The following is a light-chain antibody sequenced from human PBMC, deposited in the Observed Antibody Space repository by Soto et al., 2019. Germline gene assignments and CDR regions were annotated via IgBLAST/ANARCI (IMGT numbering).Light chain of an antibody. CDR2: GAS. CDR1: QSVSSN. CDR3: QQYNNWRPQT. V-gene: IGKV3-15*01. Sequence: EIVMTQSPATLSVSPGERATLSCRASQSVSSNLAWYQQKPGQAPRLLIYGASTRATGIPARFSDSGSGTEFTLTISSLQSEDFAVSYCQQYNNWRPQTFGQGTKVEIK. J-gene: IGKJ1*01.